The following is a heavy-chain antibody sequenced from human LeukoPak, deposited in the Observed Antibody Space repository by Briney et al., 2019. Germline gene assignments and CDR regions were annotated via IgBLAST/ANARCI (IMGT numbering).Heavy chain of an antibody. D-gene: IGHD3-10*01. CDR1: GGTFSSYA. Sequence: SVKVSCKASGGTFSSYAISWVRQAPGQGPEWMGGIIPIFGTANYAQTFQGRGTITADKSTSTAYMELSSLRSEDTAVYYCARDAYGSGSYGGLYGMDVWGKGTTVTVSS. CDR3: ARDAYGSGSYGGLYGMDV. J-gene: IGHJ6*04. CDR2: IIPIFGTA. V-gene: IGHV1-69*06.